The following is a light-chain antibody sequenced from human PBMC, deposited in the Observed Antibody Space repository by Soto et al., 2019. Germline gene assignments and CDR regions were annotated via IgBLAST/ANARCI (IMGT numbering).Light chain of an antibody. V-gene: IGKV3-11*01. CDR1: QSISID. Sequence: EIVLTQSPVTLSLSPGEGATLSCKASQSISIDLAWYQQKPGQVPRLLIYDASSRATGIPGRFTGSGSGTDFNLTISSLGPEDFAVYYCQQRGNWPRTWAFGQGTKVEV. J-gene: IGKJ1*01. CDR2: DAS. CDR3: QQRGNWPRTWA.